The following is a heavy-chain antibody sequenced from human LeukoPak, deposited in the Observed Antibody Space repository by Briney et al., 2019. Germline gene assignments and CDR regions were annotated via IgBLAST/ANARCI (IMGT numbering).Heavy chain of an antibody. V-gene: IGHV3-33*01. J-gene: IGHJ4*02. Sequence: SGGSLRLSCAASGFIFSSYGIHWVRQAPGKGLEWVAVIWYDGSNRYYADSLKGRLTISRDNSKNTLYLQMNSLRAEDTAVYYCARDHSGTYDNVLDYWGQGTLVTVSS. CDR3: ARDHSGTYDNVLDY. CDR1: GFIFSSYG. CDR2: IWYDGSNR. D-gene: IGHD3-10*01.